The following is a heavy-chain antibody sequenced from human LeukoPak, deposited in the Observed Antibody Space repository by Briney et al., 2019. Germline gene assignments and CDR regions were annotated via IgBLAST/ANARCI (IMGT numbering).Heavy chain of an antibody. CDR3: AKDLLGTAMVDY. Sequence: ASVKVSCKVSGYTHTELSMHWVRQAPGKGLEWMGGFDPEDGETIYAQKFQGRVTMTEDTSTDTAYMELSSLRSEDTAVYYCAKDLLGTAMVDYWGQGTLVTVSS. D-gene: IGHD5-18*01. CDR2: FDPEDGET. V-gene: IGHV1-24*01. CDR1: GYTHTELS. J-gene: IGHJ4*02.